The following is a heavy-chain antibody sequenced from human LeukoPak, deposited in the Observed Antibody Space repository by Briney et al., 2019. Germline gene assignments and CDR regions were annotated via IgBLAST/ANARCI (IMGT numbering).Heavy chain of an antibody. CDR3: ARLRGRYDILTGYYQNWFDP. V-gene: IGHV4-4*07. CDR2: IFTSGTT. CDR1: GGSISTFY. Sequence: SETLSLTCTVSGGSISTFYWTWIRQPAGKGLEWIGRIFTSGTTNYNPSLKSRVTISVDTSKNQFSLKLSSVTAADTAVYYCARLRGRYDILTGYYQNWFDPWGQGTLVTVSS. D-gene: IGHD3-9*01. J-gene: IGHJ5*02.